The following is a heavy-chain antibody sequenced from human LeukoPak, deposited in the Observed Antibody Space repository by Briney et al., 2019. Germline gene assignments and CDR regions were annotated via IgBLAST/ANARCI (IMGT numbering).Heavy chain of an antibody. J-gene: IGHJ5*02. CDR3: ARDPYYCSSTSCYAGWFDP. CDR1: GFTFSSYW. V-gene: IGHV3-74*01. D-gene: IGHD2-2*01. CDR2: INSDGSST. Sequence: GGSLRLSCAASGFTFSSYWMHWVRQAPGKGLVWVSRINSDGSSTSYADSVKGRFTISGDNAKNTLYLQMNSLRAEHTAVYYCARDPYYCSSTSCYAGWFDPWGQGTLVTVSS.